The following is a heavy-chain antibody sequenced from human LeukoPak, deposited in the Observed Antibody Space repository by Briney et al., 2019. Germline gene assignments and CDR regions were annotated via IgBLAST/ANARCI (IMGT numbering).Heavy chain of an antibody. CDR2: TYYRSKWYN. J-gene: IGHJ4*02. V-gene: IGHV6-1*01. CDR1: GDSVSSNSAA. D-gene: IGHD3-16*02. CDR3: ARGGGGLGELSDYFDY. Sequence: SQTLSLTCAIPGDSVSSNSAAWNWIRQSPSRGLEWLGRTYYRSKWYNDYAVSVKSRITINPDTSKNQFSLQLNSVTPEDTAVYYCARGGGGLGELSDYFDYWGQGTLVTVSS.